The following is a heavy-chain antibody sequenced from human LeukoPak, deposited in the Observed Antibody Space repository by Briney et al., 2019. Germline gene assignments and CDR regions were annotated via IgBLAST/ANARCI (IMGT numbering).Heavy chain of an antibody. CDR1: GFTFSSYS. V-gene: IGHV3-48*01. CDR2: ISSSSSTI. Sequence: GGSLRLSCAASGFTFSSYSMNWVRQAPGKGLEWVSYISSSSSTIYYADSVKGRFTISRDNAKNSLYLQMNSLRAEDTAVYYCARALIQLWSSYYYLDYWGQGTLVTVSS. J-gene: IGHJ4*02. D-gene: IGHD5-18*01. CDR3: ARALIQLWSSYYYLDY.